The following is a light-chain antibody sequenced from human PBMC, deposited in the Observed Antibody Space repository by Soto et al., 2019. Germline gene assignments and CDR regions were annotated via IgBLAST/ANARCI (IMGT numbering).Light chain of an antibody. CDR1: SSDIGGSNY. Sequence: QSVLTQPASVSGSPGQSITISCAGTSSDIGGSNYVSRYQQHPGKAPKLMIYGVSNRPSGVSNRFSGSKSGNTASLTISWLQAEDEADYFCYSYRSSSSTFYVFGTGTKLTVL. CDR3: YSYRSSSSTFYV. V-gene: IGLV2-14*03. CDR2: GVS. J-gene: IGLJ1*01.